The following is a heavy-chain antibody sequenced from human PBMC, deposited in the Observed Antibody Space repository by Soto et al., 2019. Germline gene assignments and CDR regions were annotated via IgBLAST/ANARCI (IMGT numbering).Heavy chain of an antibody. D-gene: IGHD2-21*02. J-gene: IGHJ4*02. CDR2: ISGSGSDI. CDR1: GFTFTRYW. CDR3: GKGISGHCRGGHCYSRVLDQ. Sequence: PGGSLRLSCAASGFTFTRYWMNWVRQAPGKGLEWVSLISGSGSDIYYVDSVKGRFTISRDNSRNTLYLQMNSLRVEDTAIYYCGKGISGHCRGGHCYSRVLDQRGQGTLVTVSS. V-gene: IGHV3-23*01.